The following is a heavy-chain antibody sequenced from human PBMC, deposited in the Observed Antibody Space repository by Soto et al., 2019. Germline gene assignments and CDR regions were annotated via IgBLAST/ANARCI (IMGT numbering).Heavy chain of an antibody. CDR2: IYYSGNT. J-gene: IGHJ5*02. V-gene: IGHV4-31*03. D-gene: IGHD6-13*01. CDR1: GGSISSGDYY. Sequence: SETLSLTCTVSGGSISSGDYYWSWIRQHPVKGLEWIAYIYYSGNTYYNASLKSRVTISVDTSKRQFSLKLSSVTAADTAVYYCARGPLSCSWSPNCFDPWGPGTLVTVSS. CDR3: ARGPLSCSWSPNCFDP.